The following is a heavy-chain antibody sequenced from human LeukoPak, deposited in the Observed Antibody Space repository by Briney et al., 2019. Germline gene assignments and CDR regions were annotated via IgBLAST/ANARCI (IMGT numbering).Heavy chain of an antibody. V-gene: IGHV4-59*08. CDR2: IYYSGST. J-gene: IGHJ4*02. D-gene: IGHD2-15*01. CDR1: GGSISSYY. Sequence: SETLSLTCTVSGGSISSYYWSWIRQPPRKGLEWIGYIYYSGSTNYNPSLKSRVTISVDTSKNQFSLKLSSVTAADTAVYYCARRVHCSGGSCYLDNWGQGTLVTVSS. CDR3: ARRVHCSGGSCYLDN.